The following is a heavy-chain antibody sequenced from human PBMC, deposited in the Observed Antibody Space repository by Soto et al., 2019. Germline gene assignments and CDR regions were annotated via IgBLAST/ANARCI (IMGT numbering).Heavy chain of an antibody. CDR2: INHSGST. Sequence: QVQLQQWGAGLLKPSETLSLTCAVYGGSFSGYYWSWIRQPPGKGLEWIGEINHSGSTNYNPSLNSRVTISVDTSKNQFSLKLSSVTAADTAVYYCARSSTYYYYMDVWGKGTTVTVSS. J-gene: IGHJ6*03. CDR1: GGSFSGYY. CDR3: ARSSTYYYYMDV. D-gene: IGHD1-26*01. V-gene: IGHV4-34*01.